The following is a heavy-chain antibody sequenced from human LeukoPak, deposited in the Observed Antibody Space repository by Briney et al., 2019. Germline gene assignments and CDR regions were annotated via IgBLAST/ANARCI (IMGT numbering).Heavy chain of an antibody. D-gene: IGHD3-16*01. V-gene: IGHV4-4*09. Sequence: PSETLSLTCTVSGGSISNYYWSWIRQPPGKGLEWIGYIYHSGSTHYNPSLKSRVSMSVDTSKNQFSLNLRSVTAADTAVYYCARERNNYGYAELDYWGQGTLVTASS. CDR2: IYHSGST. CDR1: GGSISNYY. CDR3: ARERNNYGYAELDY. J-gene: IGHJ4*02.